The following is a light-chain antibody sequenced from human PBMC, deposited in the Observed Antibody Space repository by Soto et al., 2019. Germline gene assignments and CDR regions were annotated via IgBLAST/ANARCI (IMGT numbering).Light chain of an antibody. Sequence: DIQMTQSPSSLSASVGDRITITCRASQDISNYLAWYQQKPVKLPQLLIYTASTLQSGVPSRFSGSGSGTHFTLTISSLQPEDVATYYCQKYNSALTFGQGTRLEIK. CDR3: QKYNSALT. CDR1: QDISNY. CDR2: TAS. V-gene: IGKV1-27*01. J-gene: IGKJ5*01.